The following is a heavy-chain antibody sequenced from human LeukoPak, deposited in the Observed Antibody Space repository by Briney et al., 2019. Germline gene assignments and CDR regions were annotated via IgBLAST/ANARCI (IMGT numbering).Heavy chain of an antibody. CDR2: MNPNSGNT. CDR1: GYTFTSYD. D-gene: IGHD3-10*01. J-gene: IGHJ5*02. Sequence: ASVKVSCKASGYTFTSYDINWVRQATGQGLEWMGWMNPNSGNTGYAQKLQGRVTMTTDTSTSTAYMELRSLRSDDTAVYYCARAKVIMVRGVINPPQDPWGQGTLVTVSS. V-gene: IGHV1-8*01. CDR3: ARAKVIMVRGVINPPQDP.